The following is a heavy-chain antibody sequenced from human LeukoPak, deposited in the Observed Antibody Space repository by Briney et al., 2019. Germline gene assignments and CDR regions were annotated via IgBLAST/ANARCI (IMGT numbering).Heavy chain of an antibody. CDR2: INHSGST. CDR3: VTRPTYYYDSSGYSPDY. Sequence: SETRSLTCAVYGGSFSGYYWGWVRQPPGRGLEWVGEINHSGSTNYNPSLKSRVTISVDTSKNQFSLKLSSVTAADTAVYYCVTRPTYYYDSSGYSPDYGGQGTL. D-gene: IGHD3-22*01. V-gene: IGHV4-34*01. CDR1: GGSFSGYY. J-gene: IGHJ4*02.